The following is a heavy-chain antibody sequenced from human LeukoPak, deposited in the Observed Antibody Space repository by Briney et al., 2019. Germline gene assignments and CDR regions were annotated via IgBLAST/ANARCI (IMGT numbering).Heavy chain of an antibody. CDR3: ARVVTIFGVVIMDGNWFDP. CDR2: IYYSGST. CDR1: GGSISSYY. Sequence: SETLSLTCTVSGGSISSYYWSWIRQPPGKGLEWIGYIYYSGSTNYNPSLKSRVTISVDTSKNQFSLKLSSVTAADTAVYCCARVVTIFGVVIMDGNWFDPWGQGTLVTVSS. D-gene: IGHD3-3*01. J-gene: IGHJ5*02. V-gene: IGHV4-59*01.